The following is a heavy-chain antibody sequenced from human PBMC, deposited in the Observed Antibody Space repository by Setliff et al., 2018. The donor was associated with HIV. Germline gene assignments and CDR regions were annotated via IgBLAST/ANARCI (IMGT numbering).Heavy chain of an antibody. Sequence: AGGSLRLSCAASGLSFSDHYMDWVRQAPGKGLEWVGRIKSKTDGGTTDYAAPVKGRFTISRDDPKNTLYLQMNSLKTEDTAIYYCTTKPPAADFQHWGQGTLVTVSS. CDR2: IKSKTDGGTT. J-gene: IGHJ1*01. V-gene: IGHV3-15*01. CDR1: GLSFSDHY. CDR3: TTKPPAADFQH. D-gene: IGHD2-2*01.